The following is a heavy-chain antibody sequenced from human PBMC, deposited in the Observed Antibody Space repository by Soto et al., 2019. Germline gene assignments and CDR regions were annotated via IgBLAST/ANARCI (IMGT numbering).Heavy chain of an antibody. V-gene: IGHV1-24*01. CDR3: ATDPIYCSSTSCSARFDP. J-gene: IGHJ5*02. D-gene: IGHD2-2*01. CDR2: FDPEDGET. Sequence: GASVKVSCKVSGYTLTELSMHWVRQAPGKGLEWMGGFDPEDGETIYAQKFQGRVTMTEDTSTDTAYMELSSLRSEDTAVYYCATDPIYCSSTSCSARFDPWGQGTLVTVSS. CDR1: GYTLTELS.